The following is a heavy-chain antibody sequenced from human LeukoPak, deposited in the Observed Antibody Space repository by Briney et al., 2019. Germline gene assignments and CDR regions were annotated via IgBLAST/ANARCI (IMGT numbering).Heavy chain of an antibody. D-gene: IGHD4-17*01. V-gene: IGHV1-2*02. CDR3: ARVHDYGDGVDP. Sequence: ASVKVSRKASGYTFTGYYMHWVRQAPGQGLEWMGWINPNSGGTNYAQKFQGRVTMTRDTSISTAYMELSRLGSDDTAVYYCARVHDYGDGVDPWGQGTLVTVSS. J-gene: IGHJ5*02. CDR2: INPNSGGT. CDR1: GYTFTGYY.